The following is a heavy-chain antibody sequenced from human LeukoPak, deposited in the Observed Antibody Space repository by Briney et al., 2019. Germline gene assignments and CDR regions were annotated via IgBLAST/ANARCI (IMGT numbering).Heavy chain of an antibody. CDR2: INPNSGGT. Sequence: ASVKVSCKASGYTFTVYYMHWVRQAPGQGLEWMGWINPNSGGTNYAQKFQGRVTMTRDTSISSAYMELSRLRSDDTALYYCARVLGGFSYFEYWGQGTLVTASS. D-gene: IGHD5-12*01. J-gene: IGHJ4*02. CDR1: GYTFTVYY. CDR3: ARVLGGFSYFEY. V-gene: IGHV1-2*02.